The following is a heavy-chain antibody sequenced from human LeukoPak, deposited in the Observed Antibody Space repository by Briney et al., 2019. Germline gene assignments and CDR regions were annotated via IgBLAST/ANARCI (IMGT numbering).Heavy chain of an antibody. J-gene: IGHJ4*02. CDR2: IKEDGSED. V-gene: IGHV3-7*01. Sequence: GGSLRLSCAASGFTFSRAWMSWLRQAPGKGLEWVANIKEDGSEDYYADSVKGRFAISKDNAKNSLYLQMNSLRAEDTAMYYCARDADGYEDWGQGTLVTVSS. CDR3: ARDADGYED. CDR1: GFTFSRAW. D-gene: IGHD5-18*01.